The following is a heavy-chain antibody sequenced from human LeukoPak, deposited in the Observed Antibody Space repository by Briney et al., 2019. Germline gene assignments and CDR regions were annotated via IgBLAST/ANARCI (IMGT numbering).Heavy chain of an antibody. CDR1: GFTFSSNA. J-gene: IGHJ4*02. V-gene: IGHV3-23*01. CDR3: ARGFLRFGELSH. Sequence: GGSLRLSCAASGFTFSSNAMSWVRQAPGKGLGWVSAISGSGGSTYYADSVKGRFTISRDNSKNTLYLQMNSLRAEDTAVYCCARGFLRFGELSHWGQGTLVTVSS. CDR2: ISGSGGST. D-gene: IGHD3-10*01.